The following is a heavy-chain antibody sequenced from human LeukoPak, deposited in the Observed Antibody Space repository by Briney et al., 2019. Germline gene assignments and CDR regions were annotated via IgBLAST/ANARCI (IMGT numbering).Heavy chain of an antibody. D-gene: IGHD5-18*01. Sequence: AGGSLTLSCAPSGLSLSRHPMSYVRQAPGKGREWVAGLSGSGGSTSYAVSVKGRFTLSRDNSKNTLYVQMNTLTAEHTAVYFCARGGYTHGYSDSFDYWGQGTLVTVSS. CDR2: LSGSGGST. CDR3: ARGGYTHGYSDSFDY. V-gene: IGHV3-23*01. J-gene: IGHJ4*02. CDR1: GLSLSRHP.